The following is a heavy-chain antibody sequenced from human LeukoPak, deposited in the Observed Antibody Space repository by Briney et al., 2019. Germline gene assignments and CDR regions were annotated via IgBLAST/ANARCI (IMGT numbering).Heavy chain of an antibody. J-gene: IGHJ4*02. V-gene: IGHV1-69*06. D-gene: IGHD6-19*01. CDR1: GYTFTSYA. CDR3: ARDYPAVAGIILAG. CDR2: IIPIFGTA. Sequence: GASVKVSCKASGYTFTSYAISWVRQAPGQGLEWMGGIIPIFGTANYAQKFQGRVTITADKSTSTAYMELSSLRSEDTAVYFCARDYPAVAGIILAGWGQGTLVTVSS.